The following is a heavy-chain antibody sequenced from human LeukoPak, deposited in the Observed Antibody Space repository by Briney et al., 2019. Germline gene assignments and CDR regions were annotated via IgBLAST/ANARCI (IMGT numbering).Heavy chain of an antibody. Sequence: GGSLRLSCAASGFTFSSYAMSWVRQAPGKGLEWVSAISGSGGSTYYADSVKGRFTISRDNVKKSLSLQMNNLRAEDTAVYYCTKDRYGMDVWGQGTTVIVSS. V-gene: IGHV3-23*01. CDR3: TKDRYGMDV. CDR2: ISGSGGST. CDR1: GFTFSSYA. J-gene: IGHJ6*02.